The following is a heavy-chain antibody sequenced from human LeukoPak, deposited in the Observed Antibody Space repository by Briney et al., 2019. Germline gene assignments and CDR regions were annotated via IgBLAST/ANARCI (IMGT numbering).Heavy chain of an antibody. Sequence: ASVKVSCKASGYTFTGYYMHWVRQAPGQGLEWMGWISAYNGNTNYAQKLQGRVTMTTDTSTSTAYMELRSLRSDDTAVYYCARAVRYCSSTSCYPSRWFDPWGQGTLVTVSS. CDR1: GYTFTGYY. D-gene: IGHD2-2*01. CDR2: ISAYNGNT. CDR3: ARAVRYCSSTSCYPSRWFDP. J-gene: IGHJ5*02. V-gene: IGHV1-18*04.